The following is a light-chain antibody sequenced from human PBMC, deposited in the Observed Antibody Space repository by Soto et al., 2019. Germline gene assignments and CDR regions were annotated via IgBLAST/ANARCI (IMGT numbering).Light chain of an antibody. CDR2: WAS. CDR3: QQYYNTPFT. J-gene: IGKJ3*01. Sequence: DIVMTQSPDSLAVSLGERATINCKSSQSVLYSSNNKSYLAWYQHRPGQPPKLLIYWASTRESGVPDRFSGSGSGTDFTLTISSLQAEDVAVYYCQQYYNTPFTFGPGTKVDI. CDR1: QSVLYSSNNKSY. V-gene: IGKV4-1*01.